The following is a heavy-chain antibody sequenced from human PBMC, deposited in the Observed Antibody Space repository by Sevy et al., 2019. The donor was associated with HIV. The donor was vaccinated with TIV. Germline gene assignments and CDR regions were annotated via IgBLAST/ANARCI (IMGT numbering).Heavy chain of an antibody. J-gene: IGHJ4*02. CDR3: ATTKDYYDSSGYPFDY. D-gene: IGHD3-22*01. CDR2: FDPEDDET. Sequence: KVSCKVFGYTLSQLSMHWVRLAPGKGLEWMGSFDPEDDETIYAQKFQGRVTMTEDTSTDTAYMELSSLRSEDTAVYYCATTKDYYDSSGYPFDYWGQGTLVTVSS. V-gene: IGHV1-24*01. CDR1: GYTLSQLS.